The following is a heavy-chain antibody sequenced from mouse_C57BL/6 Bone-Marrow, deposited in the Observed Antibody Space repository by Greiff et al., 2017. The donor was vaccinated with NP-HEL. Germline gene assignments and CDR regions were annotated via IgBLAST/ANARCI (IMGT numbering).Heavy chain of an antibody. Sequence: EVKLMESGGGLVQPKGSLKLSCAASGFSFNTYAMNWVRQAPGKGLEWVARIRSKSNNYATYYADSVKDRFTISRDDSESMLYLQMNNLKTEDTAMYYCVRRGSSYPFAYWGQGTLVTVSA. D-gene: IGHD1-1*01. CDR1: GFSFNTYA. CDR2: IRSKSNNYAT. CDR3: VRRGSSYPFAY. V-gene: IGHV10-1*01. J-gene: IGHJ3*01.